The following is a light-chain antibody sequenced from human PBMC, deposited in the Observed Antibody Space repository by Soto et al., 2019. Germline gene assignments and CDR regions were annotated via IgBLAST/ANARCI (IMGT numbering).Light chain of an antibody. CDR1: QSISSSY. Sequence: EIVLTQSPGTLSLSPGERATLSCRASQSISSSYLAWYQQKPGQAPRLLIYAASSRATGMPDRFSGSGSGTDFTLTISRLEPEDFAVYYCQQYGSSSYTFGQGTQWESK. CDR3: QQYGSSSYT. V-gene: IGKV3-20*01. J-gene: IGKJ2*01. CDR2: AAS.